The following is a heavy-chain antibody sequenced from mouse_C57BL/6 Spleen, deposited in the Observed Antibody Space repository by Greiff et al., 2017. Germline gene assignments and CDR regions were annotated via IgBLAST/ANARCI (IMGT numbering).Heavy chain of an antibody. Sequence: EVQGVESGGGLVKPGGSLKLSCAASGFTFSSYAMSWVRQTPEKRLEWVATISDGGSYTYYPDNVKGRFTISRDNAKNNLYLQMSHLKSEDTAMYYCAREYGNLYYAMDYWGQGTSVTVSS. CDR2: ISDGGSYT. J-gene: IGHJ4*01. V-gene: IGHV5-4*01. CDR3: AREYGNLYYAMDY. D-gene: IGHD2-10*02. CDR1: GFTFSSYA.